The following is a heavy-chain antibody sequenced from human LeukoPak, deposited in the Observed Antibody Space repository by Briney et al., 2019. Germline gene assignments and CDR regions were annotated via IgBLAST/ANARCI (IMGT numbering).Heavy chain of an antibody. CDR1: GVSFNDYY. CDR2: INHSGYT. D-gene: IGHD2-21*02. V-gene: IGHV4-34*01. CDR3: TRMTAGHDY. J-gene: IGHJ4*02. Sequence: SETLSLTCAASGVSFNDYYWSWVRQIPGKGLEWIGEINHSGYTNDSPSLKSRVTLSIDTSRKQFSLNLRSVTVADTGIYYCTRMTAGHDYWGQGTLVTVSS.